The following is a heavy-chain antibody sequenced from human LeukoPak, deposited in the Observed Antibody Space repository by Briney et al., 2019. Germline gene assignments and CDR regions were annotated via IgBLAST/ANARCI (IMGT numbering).Heavy chain of an antibody. CDR1: GFIFSDHY. CDR2: TKNKVNSYAT. J-gene: IGHJ6*03. CDR3: VRLTPDTVYSYYSFMDV. D-gene: IGHD2-2*02. V-gene: IGHV3-72*01. Sequence: GGSLRLTCAASGFIFSDHYMDWVRQAPGKGLEWVGRTKNKVNSYATIYAASVEGRFSISRDDSKNSLYLQMNSLKTEDTAVYYCVRLTPDTVYSYYSFMDVWGKGTTVTVSS.